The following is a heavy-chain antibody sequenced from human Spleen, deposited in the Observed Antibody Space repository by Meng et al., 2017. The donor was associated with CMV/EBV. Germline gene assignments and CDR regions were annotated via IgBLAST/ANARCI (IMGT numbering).Heavy chain of an antibody. D-gene: IGHD6-13*01. CDR2: IYWDDDK. CDR1: TSGVG. Sequence: TSGVGVGWNRQRPGKALEWLALIYWDDDKRYRTSLKSRITITKDTSKNQVVLTMTNMDPVDTATYYCAHRLLPSIAAAGILGDWFGPWGQGTLVTVSS. V-gene: IGHV2-5*02. CDR3: AHRLLPSIAAAGILGDWFGP. J-gene: IGHJ5*02.